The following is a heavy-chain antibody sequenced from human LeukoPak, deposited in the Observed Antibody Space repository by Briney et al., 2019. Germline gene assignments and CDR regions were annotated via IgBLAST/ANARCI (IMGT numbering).Heavy chain of an antibody. CDR3: ASHSSGWSRVDY. V-gene: IGHV4-61*02. J-gene: IGHJ4*02. Sequence: SETLSLTCTVSGGSISSGSYYWSCIRQPAGKGLECIGRIYTSGSTNYNPSLKSRVTISVDTSKNQFSLKLSSVTAADTAVYYCASHSSGWSRVDYWGQGTLVTVSS. CDR2: IYTSGST. CDR1: GGSISSGSYY. D-gene: IGHD6-19*01.